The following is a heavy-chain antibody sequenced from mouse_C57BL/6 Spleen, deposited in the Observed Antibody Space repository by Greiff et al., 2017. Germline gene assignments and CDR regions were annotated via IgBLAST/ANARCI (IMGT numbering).Heavy chain of an antibody. Sequence: QVQLQQPGAELVMPGASVKLSCKASGYTFTSYWMHWVKQRPGQGLEWIGEIDPSDSYTNYNQKFKGKSTLTVDKSSSTAYMQLSSLTSEDSAVYYCARANYYYGSRDYWGQGTTLTVSS. CDR1: GYTFTSYW. CDR3: ARANYYYGSRDY. J-gene: IGHJ2*01. V-gene: IGHV1-69*01. CDR2: IDPSDSYT. D-gene: IGHD1-1*01.